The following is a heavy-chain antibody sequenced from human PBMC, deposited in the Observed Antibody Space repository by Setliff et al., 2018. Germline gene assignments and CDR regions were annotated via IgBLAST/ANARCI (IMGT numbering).Heavy chain of an antibody. J-gene: IGHJ6*03. CDR2: FDPEDGET. CDR1: GYTLTELS. Sequence: ASVKVSCKVSGYTLTELSMHWVRQAPGKGLEWMGGFDPEDGETIYAQKFQGRVTMTEDTSTDTAYMELSSLRSEDTAVYYCATALRYFDWLSPYYYYYYYMDAWGKGTTVTVSS. D-gene: IGHD3-9*01. CDR3: ATALRYFDWLSPYYYYYYYMDA. V-gene: IGHV1-24*01.